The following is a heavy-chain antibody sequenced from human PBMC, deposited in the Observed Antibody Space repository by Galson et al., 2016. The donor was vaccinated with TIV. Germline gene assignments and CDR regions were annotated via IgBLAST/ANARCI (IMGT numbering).Heavy chain of an antibody. J-gene: IGHJ4*02. CDR3: VKMIGTTAYDY. CDR1: GFAFSSYA. D-gene: IGHD1/OR15-1a*01. V-gene: IGHV3-23*01. CDR2: ISASGDLI. Sequence: SLRLSCAGPGFAFSSYAMTWIRQAPGKGLERVSFISASGDLIHYPDSVKGRFTVSRDNSKSSLFLQMDSLRVEDTATYYCVKMIGTTAYDYWGQGTLVSVSS.